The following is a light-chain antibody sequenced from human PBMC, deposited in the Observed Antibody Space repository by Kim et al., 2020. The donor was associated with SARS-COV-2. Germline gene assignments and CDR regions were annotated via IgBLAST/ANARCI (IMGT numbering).Light chain of an antibody. V-gene: IGKV4-1*01. J-gene: IGKJ1*01. CDR1: QSVLYSSNNKNY. CDR2: WAS. Sequence: DIVMTQSPDSLAVSLGERATINCKSSQSVLYSSNNKNYLAWYQQKPGQSPNLLIYWASTRESGVPDRFSGSGSGTDFTLTISSLQAEDVAVYYCQQYYSTPRTFGQGTKVDIK. CDR3: QQYYSTPRT.